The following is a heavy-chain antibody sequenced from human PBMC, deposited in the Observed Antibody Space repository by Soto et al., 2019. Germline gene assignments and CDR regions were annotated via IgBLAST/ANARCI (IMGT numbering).Heavy chain of an antibody. CDR3: ASEISLIMAAPDY. CDR1: GYTFSKYA. V-gene: IGHV1-18*04. D-gene: IGHD2-8*01. J-gene: IGHJ4*02. Sequence: ASVKVSCKTSGYTFSKYAISWVRQAPGQGLEWMGWVSPYNGNANYTEKFQGRVSMTTDTSTTTAYMELTSLTSDDTAIYYCASEISLIMAAPDYWGQGTLVTVSS. CDR2: VSPYNGNA.